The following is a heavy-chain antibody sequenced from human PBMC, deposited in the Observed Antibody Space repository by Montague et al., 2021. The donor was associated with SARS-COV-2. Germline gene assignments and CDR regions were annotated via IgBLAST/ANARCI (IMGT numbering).Heavy chain of an antibody. D-gene: IGHD3-3*01. CDR1: GGSISSYN. V-gene: IGHV4-4*07. J-gene: IGHJ2*01. CDR3: ARGLDYYDFWSGYYPGYWYFDL. Sequence: SETLSLTCTVSGGSISSYNWSWIRQPPGKRLEWIGRIYTSRSTNYNPSLKSRVTMSVDTTKNQFSLKLSTVNAADTAVYYCARGLDYYDFWSGYYPGYWYFDLWGRGTLGTVSS. CDR2: IYTSRST.